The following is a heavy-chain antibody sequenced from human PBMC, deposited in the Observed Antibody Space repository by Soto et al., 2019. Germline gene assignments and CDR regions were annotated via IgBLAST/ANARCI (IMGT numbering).Heavy chain of an antibody. CDR1: GAIFTHW. CDR3: ARHDGNALFFFDL. D-gene: IGHD2-2*01. CDR2: IRPGDSDT. V-gene: IGHV5-51*01. Sequence: RGAPPKIAGKGSGAIFTHWSPWARQMPGRGLEWMGVIRPGDSDTRYSPSFQGQVTISADTSISTAFLQWSSLKASDTAIYYCARHDGNALFFFDLWGLGTLVTVS. J-gene: IGHJ4*02.